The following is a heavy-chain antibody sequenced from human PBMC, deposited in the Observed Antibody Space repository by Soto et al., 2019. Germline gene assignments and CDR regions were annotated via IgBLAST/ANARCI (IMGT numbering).Heavy chain of an antibody. J-gene: IGHJ4*02. CDR2: VYNSGST. V-gene: IGHV4-4*09. CDR1: GGSISNSY. CDR3: AKSGQLLSMVDS. D-gene: IGHD1-1*01. Sequence: QVQLQESGPGLVKPSETLTLTCSVSGGSISNSYWSWIRQPPGKGLEWIGYVYNSGSTNYNPSLKSRVTISVDTSKNQFFLKLTSVSAADTAVYYCAKSGQLLSMVDSWGQGTLVTVSS.